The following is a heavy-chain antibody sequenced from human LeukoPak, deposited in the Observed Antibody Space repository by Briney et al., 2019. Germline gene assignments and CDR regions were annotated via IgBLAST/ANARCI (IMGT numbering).Heavy chain of an antibody. J-gene: IGHJ6*02. CDR3: GRYYYGSGSYLDPYYYYYGMDV. Sequence: GESLKISCKGSGYSFTSYWIGWVRQMPGKGLEWMGIIYPGDSDTRYSPSFQGQVTISADKSISTAYLQWSSLKASDTAMYYCGRYYYGSGSYLDPYYYYYGMDVWGQGTTVTVSS. D-gene: IGHD3-10*01. CDR1: GYSFTSYW. V-gene: IGHV5-51*01. CDR2: IYPGDSDT.